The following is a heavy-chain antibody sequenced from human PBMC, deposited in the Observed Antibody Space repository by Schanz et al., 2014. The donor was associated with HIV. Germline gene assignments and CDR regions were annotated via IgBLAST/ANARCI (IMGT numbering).Heavy chain of an antibody. CDR2: ISADGNNE. Sequence: QVQLVESGGGVVQPGRSLRLSCAASGFTFNSYGMHWVRQAPGKGLEWVAVISADGNNEFYSDSVRGRFTISRDNSKKTVFLQMNNLRAEDTAVYYCARDRLHPGNGMDVWGQGTTVTVSS. J-gene: IGHJ6*02. CDR1: GFTFNSYG. V-gene: IGHV3-33*05. CDR3: ARDRLHPGNGMDV. D-gene: IGHD4-4*01.